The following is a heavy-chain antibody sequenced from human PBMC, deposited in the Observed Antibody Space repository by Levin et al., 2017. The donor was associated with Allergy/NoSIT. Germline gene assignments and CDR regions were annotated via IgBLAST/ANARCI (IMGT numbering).Heavy chain of an antibody. D-gene: IGHD6-13*01. CDR2: INPSGGST. CDR3: ARAVVYSSSWYKRGEYFFDY. Sequence: GESLKISCKASGYTFTSYYMHWVRQAPGQGLEWMGIINPSGGSTSYAQKFQGRVTMTRDTSTSTVYMELSSLRSEDTAVYYCARAVVYSSSWYKRGEYFFDYWGQGTLVTVSS. V-gene: IGHV1-46*01. CDR1: GYTFTSYY. J-gene: IGHJ4*02.